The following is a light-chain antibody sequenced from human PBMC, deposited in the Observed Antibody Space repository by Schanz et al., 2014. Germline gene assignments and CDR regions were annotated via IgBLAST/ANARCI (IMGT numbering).Light chain of an antibody. CDR1: QSVSGSY. V-gene: IGKV3-20*01. Sequence: EIVLTQSPGTLALSPGERAILSCRASQSVSGSYLAWYQQKPGQAPRLLIYGASSRATGIPDRFSGSGSGTDFTLTISSLEPEDFAVYYCQHYSLSPLFGQGTKVDI. CDR2: GAS. J-gene: IGKJ1*01. CDR3: QHYSLSPL.